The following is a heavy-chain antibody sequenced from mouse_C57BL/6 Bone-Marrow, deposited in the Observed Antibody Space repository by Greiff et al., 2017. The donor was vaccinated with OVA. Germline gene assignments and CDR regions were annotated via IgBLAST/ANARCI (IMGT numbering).Heavy chain of an antibody. CDR3: ARDDGLYYFDY. CDR2: INPNNGGT. V-gene: IGHV1-26*01. J-gene: IGHJ2*01. Sequence: EVQLQQSGPELVKPGASVKISCKASGYTFTDYYMNWVKQSHGKSLEWIGDINPNNGGTSYKQKFKGKATLTVDKSSSTAYMELRSLTSDDSAVYYCARDDGLYYFDYWGQGTTLTVSS. D-gene: IGHD2-3*01. CDR1: GYTFTDYY.